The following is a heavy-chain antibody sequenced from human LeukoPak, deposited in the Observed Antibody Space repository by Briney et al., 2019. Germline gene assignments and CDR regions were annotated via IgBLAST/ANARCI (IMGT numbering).Heavy chain of an antibody. V-gene: IGHV1-2*06. CDR3: ARVVAAAGKPLDY. D-gene: IGHD6-13*01. J-gene: IGHJ4*02. CDR1: GYTFTGYY. CDR2: ISPNSGGT. Sequence: ASVKVSCKASGYTFTGYYMHWVRQAPGQGLEWMGRISPNSGGTNYAQKFQGRATMTRDTSISTAYMELSRLRSDDTAVYYCARVVAAAGKPLDYWGQGTLVTVSS.